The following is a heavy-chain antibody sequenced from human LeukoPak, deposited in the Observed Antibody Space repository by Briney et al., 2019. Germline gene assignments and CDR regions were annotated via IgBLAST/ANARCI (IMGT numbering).Heavy chain of an antibody. CDR1: GYTFTSYY. CDR3: ARDPSAYDLAASGYYYYYMDV. D-gene: IGHD3-3*01. V-gene: IGHV1-46*01. J-gene: IGHJ6*03. CDR2: INPSGGST. Sequence: ASVKVSCKASGYTFTSYYMHWVRQTPGQGLEWMGIINPSGGSTSYAQKFQGRVTMTRDTSTSTVYMELSSLRSEDTAVYYCARDPSAYDLAASGYYYYYMDVWGKGTTVTVSS.